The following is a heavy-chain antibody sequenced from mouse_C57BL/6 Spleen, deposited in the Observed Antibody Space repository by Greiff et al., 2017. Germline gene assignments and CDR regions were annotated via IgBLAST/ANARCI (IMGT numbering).Heavy chain of an antibody. Sequence: VQLQESGAELVRPGASVTLSCKASGYTFTDYEMHWVKQTPVHGLEWIGAIDPETGGTAYNQKFKGKAILTADKSSSTAYMELRSLTSEDSAVYYCTSIGGTWFAYWGQGTLVTVSA. J-gene: IGHJ3*01. V-gene: IGHV1-15*01. CDR2: IDPETGGT. CDR3: TSIGGTWFAY. CDR1: GYTFTDYE. D-gene: IGHD2-14*01.